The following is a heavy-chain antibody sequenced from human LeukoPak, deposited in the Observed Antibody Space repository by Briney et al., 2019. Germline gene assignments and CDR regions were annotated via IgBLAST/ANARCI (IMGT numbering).Heavy chain of an antibody. CDR1: GFTFSKYT. J-gene: IGHJ4*02. D-gene: IGHD4-17*01. Sequence: GGSLRLSCVASGFTFSKYTMSWVRQAPGKGLEWVSGIYGGGSGSTFYAESVKGRFTISRDNSKNTLYLQMNSLRDEDTAIYYCAKDFTPDGVWDIDYWGRGTLIAVSS. CDR2: IYGGGSGST. CDR3: AKDFTPDGVWDIDY. V-gene: IGHV3-23*01.